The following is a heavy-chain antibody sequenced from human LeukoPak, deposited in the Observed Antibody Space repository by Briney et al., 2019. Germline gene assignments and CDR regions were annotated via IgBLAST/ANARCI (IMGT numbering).Heavy chain of an antibody. CDR3: ARVGGYGDYSFSY. Sequence: GGSLRLSCAASGFTVSSNYMSWVRQAPGKGLEWVSVIYSGGSTYYADSVKGRFTLSRHNSKNTLYLQMNSLRAEDTAVYCRARVGGYGDYSFSYWGQGTLVTVSS. V-gene: IGHV3-53*04. CDR2: IYSGGST. J-gene: IGHJ4*02. CDR1: GFTVSSNY. D-gene: IGHD4-17*01.